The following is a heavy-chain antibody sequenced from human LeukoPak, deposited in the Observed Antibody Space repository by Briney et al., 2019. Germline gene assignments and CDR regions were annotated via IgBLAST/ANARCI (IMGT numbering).Heavy chain of an antibody. J-gene: IGHJ4*02. CDR3: ARDLATVTALDY. CDR1: GFTFSSYW. Sequence: GGSLRLSCVASGFTFSSYWMHWVRQVPGKGLVWVSRINSAESITTYADSVKGRFTISRDNAKNTLYLQMNSLRAEDTAVYYCARDLATVTALDYWGQGTLVTVSS. CDR2: INSAESIT. D-gene: IGHD4-17*01. V-gene: IGHV3-74*03.